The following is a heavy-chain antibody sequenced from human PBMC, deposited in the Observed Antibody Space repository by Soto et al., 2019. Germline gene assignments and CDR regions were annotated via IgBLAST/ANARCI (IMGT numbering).Heavy chain of an antibody. CDR2: IYYSGST. CDR1: GGSINSYY. Sequence: SETLSLTCTVSGGSINSYYWSWIRQPPGKGLEWIGYIYYSGSTNYNPSLKSRVTISVDTSKNQFSLKLSSVTAADTAVYYCARVSVRFLEWFLFDYWGQGTLVTVSS. J-gene: IGHJ4*02. D-gene: IGHD3-3*01. CDR3: ARVSVRFLEWFLFDY. V-gene: IGHV4-59*01.